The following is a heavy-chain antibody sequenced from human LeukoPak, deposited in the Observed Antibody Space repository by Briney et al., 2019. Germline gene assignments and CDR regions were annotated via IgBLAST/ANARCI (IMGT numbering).Heavy chain of an antibody. V-gene: IGHV4-38-2*02. Sequence: SETLSLTCTVSGYSISSGYYWGWIRQPPGKGLEWIGSIYHSGSTYYNPSLKSRVTISVDTSKNQFSLKLSSVTAADTAVYYCASGVVAAGEWLAPFDYWGQGTLVTVSS. CDR3: ASGVVAAGEWLAPFDY. D-gene: IGHD2-15*01. J-gene: IGHJ4*02. CDR2: IYHSGST. CDR1: GYSISSGYY.